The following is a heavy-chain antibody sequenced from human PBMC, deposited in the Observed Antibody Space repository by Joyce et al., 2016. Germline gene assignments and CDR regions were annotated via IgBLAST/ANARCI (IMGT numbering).Heavy chain of an antibody. V-gene: IGHV3-48*01. Sequence: EVQLVESGGGLVQPGGSLRLSCAASGFTFSSYSMNWVRQAQGKGLEWVSYISSSSSTIYYADSVKGRFTISRDNAKNSLYLQMNSLRAEDTAVYYCAKADYGDKIDAFDIWGQGTMVTVSS. D-gene: IGHD4-17*01. J-gene: IGHJ3*02. CDR1: GFTFSSYS. CDR3: AKADYGDKIDAFDI. CDR2: ISSSSSTI.